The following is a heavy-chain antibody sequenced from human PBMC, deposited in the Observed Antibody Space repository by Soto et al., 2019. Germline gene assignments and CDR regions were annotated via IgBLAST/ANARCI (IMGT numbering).Heavy chain of an antibody. CDR1: GYTFTSYD. CDR3: ARVLWLRSYDAFDI. Sequence: QVQLVQSGAEVKKPGASVKVSCKASGYTFTSYDINWVRQATGQGLEWMGWMNPNSGNTGYAQKFQGSVTMTRNTSISTAYMELSSLRSEDTAVYYCARVLWLRSYDAFDIWGQGTMVTVSS. V-gene: IGHV1-8*01. CDR2: MNPNSGNT. D-gene: IGHD5-12*01. J-gene: IGHJ3*02.